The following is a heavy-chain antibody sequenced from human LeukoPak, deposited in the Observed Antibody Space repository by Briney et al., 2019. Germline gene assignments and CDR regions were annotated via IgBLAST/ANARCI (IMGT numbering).Heavy chain of an antibody. V-gene: IGHV1-18*04. CDR3: ARVICSSTSCYAQGHLHY. J-gene: IGHJ4*02. D-gene: IGHD2-2*01. CDR1: GYTFTSYG. Sequence: ASVKVSCKASGYTFTSYGISWVRQAPGQGLEWMGWISAYNGNTNYAQELQGRVTMTTDTSTSTAYMELRSLRSDDTAVYYCARVICSSTSCYAQGHLHYWGQGTLVTVSS. CDR2: ISAYNGNT.